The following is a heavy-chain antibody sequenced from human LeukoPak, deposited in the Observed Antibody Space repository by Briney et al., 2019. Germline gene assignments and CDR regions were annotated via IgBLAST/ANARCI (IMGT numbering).Heavy chain of an antibody. CDR3: ARGWSSSWPDY. V-gene: IGHV4-30-2*01. CDR2: IYHSGST. D-gene: IGHD6-13*01. CDR1: GGSLSSGGYS. Sequence: SQTLSLTCAVSGGSLSSGGYSWSWIRQPPGKGLEWIGYIYHSGSTYYNPSLKSRVTISVDRSKNQFSLKLSSVTAADTAVYYCARGWSSSWPDYWGQGTLVTVSS. J-gene: IGHJ4*02.